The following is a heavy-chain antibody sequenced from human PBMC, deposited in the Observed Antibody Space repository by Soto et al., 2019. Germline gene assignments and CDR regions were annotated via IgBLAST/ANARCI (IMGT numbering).Heavy chain of an antibody. Sequence: SVKVSCKASGYTFTMYYMHGVGQSALRWRDGMGIINPSGGSTSYAQKFQGRVTMTRDTSTSTVYMELSSLRSEDTAVYYCARDRGVAAAGTFPPNNWFDPWGQGTLVTVSS. V-gene: IGHV1-46*01. CDR3: ARDRGVAAAGTFPPNNWFDP. CDR2: INPSGGST. CDR1: GYTFTMYY. D-gene: IGHD6-13*01. J-gene: IGHJ5*02.